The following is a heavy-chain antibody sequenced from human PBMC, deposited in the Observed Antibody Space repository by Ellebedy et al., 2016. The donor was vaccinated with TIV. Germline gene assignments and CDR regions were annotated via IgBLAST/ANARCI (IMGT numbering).Heavy chain of an antibody. J-gene: IGHJ4*02. V-gene: IGHV2-5*02. CDR3: AHEDGVGATPHFDY. CDR1: GFSLSTSGVG. CDR2: IYWDDDK. D-gene: IGHD1-26*01. Sequence: SGPTLVXPTETLTLTCTVSGFSLSTSGVGVGWIRQPPGKALEWLALIYWDDDKRYSPSLKSRLTITKDTSKNQVVLTMTNMDPVDTATYYYAHEDGVGATPHFDYWGQGTLVTVSS.